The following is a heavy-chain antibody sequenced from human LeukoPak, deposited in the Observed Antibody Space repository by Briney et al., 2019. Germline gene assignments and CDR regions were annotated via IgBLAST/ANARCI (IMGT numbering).Heavy chain of an antibody. V-gene: IGHV3-20*04. Sequence: GGSLRLSCAASGFTFDDYGMSWVRQAPGKGLEWVSGINWNGGSTGYADSVKGRFTISRDNAKNSLYLQMNSLRAEDTAVYYCAKELGIAAAAQGGYFDYWGQGTLVTVSS. D-gene: IGHD6-13*01. CDR1: GFTFDDYG. CDR2: INWNGGST. J-gene: IGHJ4*02. CDR3: AKELGIAAAAQGGYFDY.